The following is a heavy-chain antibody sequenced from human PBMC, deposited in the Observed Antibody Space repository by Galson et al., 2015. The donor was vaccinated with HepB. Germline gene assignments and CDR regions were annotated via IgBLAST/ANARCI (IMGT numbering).Heavy chain of an antibody. CDR1: GLPFRTSC. CDR2: TSYDGTNK. J-gene: IGHJ4*03. V-gene: IGHV3-30*18. D-gene: IGHD6-25*01. CDR3: AKGGTASSGCYLDF. Sequence: SLRLSGAASGLPFRTSCMHGGRKALGKGLGWGAFTSYDGTNKYYADSVKGRFTISRDNSKTTLYLQMNSMRAEATAVYYCAKGGTASSGCYLDFWGKGTLVTVSS.